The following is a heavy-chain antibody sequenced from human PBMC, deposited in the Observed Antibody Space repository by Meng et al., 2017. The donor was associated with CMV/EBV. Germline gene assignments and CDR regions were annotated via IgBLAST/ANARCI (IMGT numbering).Heavy chain of an antibody. CDR3: ARASSILTGYYYY. V-gene: IGHV3-7*01. Sequence: RGSLRLSCAASGFTFSSYWMSWVRQAPGKGLEWVANIKQDGSEKYYVDSVKGRFTISRDNAKNSLYLQMNSLRAEDTAVYYCARASSILTGYYYYWGQGTLVTVSS. J-gene: IGHJ4*02. CDR1: GFTFSSYW. CDR2: IKQDGSEK. D-gene: IGHD3-9*01.